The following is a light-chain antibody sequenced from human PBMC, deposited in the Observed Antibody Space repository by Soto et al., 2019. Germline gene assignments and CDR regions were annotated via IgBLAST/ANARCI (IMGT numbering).Light chain of an antibody. J-gene: IGKJ5*01. CDR1: QSIRSL. CDR3: QQYQTYST. CDR2: DAS. Sequence: DSQTSQSPSTVSASVGDRVTIPCRASQSIRSLLAWYQQKPGKAPKVLIYDASSLGSGVPSRFSGSGSGTEFTLTISSLQPDDFATYFRQQYQTYSTFGQGTRLEI. V-gene: IGKV1-5*01.